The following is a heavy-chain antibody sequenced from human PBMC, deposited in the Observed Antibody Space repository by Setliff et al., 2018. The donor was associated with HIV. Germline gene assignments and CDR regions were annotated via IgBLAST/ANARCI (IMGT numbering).Heavy chain of an antibody. CDR2: VYPGDFDS. CDR1: GYIFTNFW. Sequence: GESLKISCQASGYIFTNFWIGWVRQMPGKGLEWMGTVYPGDFDSIYNESFQGHVTMSVDKATRAAYLEWSSLKASDTAIYYCARRKSEDSGYGPRYYDFWGQGTLVTVSS. V-gene: IGHV5-51*01. D-gene: IGHD3-22*01. J-gene: IGHJ4*02. CDR3: ARRKSEDSGYGPRYYDF.